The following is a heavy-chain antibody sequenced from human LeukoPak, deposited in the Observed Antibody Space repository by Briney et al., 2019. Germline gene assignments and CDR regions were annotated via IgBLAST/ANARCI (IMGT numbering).Heavy chain of an antibody. J-gene: IGHJ4*02. CDR3: AKAASRGLYCSGGSCYALVY. Sequence: GGSLRLSCAASGFTFSSYGMHWVRQAPGKGLEWVAIISYDGSNKYYADSVKSRFTISRDNSKNTLYLQMNSLRAEDTAVYYCAKAASRGLYCSGGSCYALVYWGQGTLVTVSS. V-gene: IGHV3-30*18. CDR2: ISYDGSNK. D-gene: IGHD2-15*01. CDR1: GFTFSSYG.